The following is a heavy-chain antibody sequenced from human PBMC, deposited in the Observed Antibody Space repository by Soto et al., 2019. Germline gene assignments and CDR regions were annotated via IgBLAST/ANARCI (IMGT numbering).Heavy chain of an antibody. Sequence: GGSLRLSCAASGFTFSSYWMSWVRQAPGKGLEWVANIKQDGSEKYYVDSVKGRFTISRDNAKNSLYLQMNSLRAEDTAVYYCARDQGSGWYPDYFDYWGQGTTVTVSS. CDR3: ARDQGSGWYPDYFDY. J-gene: IGHJ4*02. CDR2: IKQDGSEK. D-gene: IGHD6-19*01. V-gene: IGHV3-7*01. CDR1: GFTFSSYW.